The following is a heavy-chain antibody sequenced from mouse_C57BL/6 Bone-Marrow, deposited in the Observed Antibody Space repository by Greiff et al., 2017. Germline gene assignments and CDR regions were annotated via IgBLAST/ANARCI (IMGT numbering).Heavy chain of an antibody. V-gene: IGHV1-19*01. CDR2: INPYNGGT. J-gene: IGHJ3*01. CDR1: GYTFTDYY. CDR3: ARGAFLWFAY. Sequence: VQLQQSGPVLVKPGASVKMSCKASGYTFTDYYMNWVKQSHGKSLEWIGVINPYNGGTSYNQKSKGKATLTVDTSSSTAYMQLSSLTSEDSAVYFCARGAFLWFAYWGQGTLVTVSA.